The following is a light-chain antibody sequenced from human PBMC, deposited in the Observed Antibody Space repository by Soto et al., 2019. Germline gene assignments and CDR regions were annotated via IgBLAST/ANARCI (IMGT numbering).Light chain of an antibody. J-gene: IGKJ1*01. CDR3: LQDRHCPRT. Sequence: AIKMTQSPSSLSASVGDRVTITCRASQGIRNDLGWYQQKPGKPPKLLIYAASSLQSGVPSRFSGSGSGTDFTLTSSSLQPEDFATYDCLQDRHCPRTFGQGTKVEIK. CDR2: AAS. CDR1: QGIRND. V-gene: IGKV1-6*01.